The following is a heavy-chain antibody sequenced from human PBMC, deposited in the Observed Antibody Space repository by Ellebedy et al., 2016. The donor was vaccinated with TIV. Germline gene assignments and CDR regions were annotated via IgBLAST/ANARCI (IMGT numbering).Heavy chain of an antibody. V-gene: IGHV3-33*06. CDR3: AKDYSGLRGLDV. Sequence: PGGSLRLSCAASGVTLSRYGFHWVRQAPGKGLEWVAVIWYDGKKKFYADSVKGRFTVSRDNSKNTLYLEMNSLRAEDTAVYYCAKDYSGLRGLDVWGQGTTVTVSS. D-gene: IGHD5-12*01. CDR2: IWYDGKKK. J-gene: IGHJ6*02. CDR1: GVTLSRYG.